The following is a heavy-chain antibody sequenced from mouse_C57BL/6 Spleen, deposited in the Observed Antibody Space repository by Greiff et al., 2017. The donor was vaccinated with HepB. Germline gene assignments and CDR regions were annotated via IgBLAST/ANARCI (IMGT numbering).Heavy chain of an antibody. D-gene: IGHD3-3*01. CDR1: GYTFTDYY. J-gene: IGHJ4*01. V-gene: IGHV1-19*01. CDR3: ARVGGHYAMDY. CDR2: INPYNGGT. Sequence: VQLKESGPVLVKPGASVKMSCKASGYTFTDYYMNWVKQSHGKSLEWIGVINPYNGGTSYNQKFKGKATLTVDKSSSTAYMELNSLTSEDSAVYYCARVGGHYAMDYWGQGTSVTVSS.